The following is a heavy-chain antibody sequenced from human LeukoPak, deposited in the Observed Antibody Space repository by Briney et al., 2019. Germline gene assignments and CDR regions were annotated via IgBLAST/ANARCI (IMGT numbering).Heavy chain of an antibody. V-gene: IGHV3-21*01. CDR3: ARSLATIAPFDY. CDR2: ISSSSSYI. Sequence: GSLRLSCAASGFTFSSYSMNWVRQAPGKGLEWVSSISSSSSYIYYADSVKGRFTISRDNAKNSLYLQMNSLRAEDTAVYYCARSLATIAPFDYWGQGTLVTVSS. D-gene: IGHD5-12*01. J-gene: IGHJ4*02. CDR1: GFTFSSYS.